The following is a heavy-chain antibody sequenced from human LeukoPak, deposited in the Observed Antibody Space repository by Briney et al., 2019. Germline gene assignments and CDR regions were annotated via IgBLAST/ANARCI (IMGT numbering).Heavy chain of an antibody. D-gene: IGHD1-7*01. J-gene: IGHJ4*02. V-gene: IGHV4-30-4*08. CDR2: IYYSGST. CDR3: ARAGTTKTTPKGIDY. CDR1: GGSISSGDYY. Sequence: SETLSLTCTVSGGSISSGDYYWSWIRQPPGKSLEWIGYIYYSGSTDYNPSLKSRVTISVDTSKNQFSLKLSSVTAADTAVYYCARAGTTKTTPKGIDYWGQGTLVTVSS.